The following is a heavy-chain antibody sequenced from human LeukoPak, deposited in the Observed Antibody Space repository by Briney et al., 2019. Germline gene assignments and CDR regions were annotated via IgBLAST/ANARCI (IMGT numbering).Heavy chain of an antibody. CDR2: IDWADDK. D-gene: IGHD2-21*02. CDR1: GFSLSTSRMC. Sequence: ESGPTLVHPTQTLTLTCAFSGFSLSTSRMCVSWIRQPPGKALEWLSLIDWADDKYYSTSLKRRLTISKDTSKNQVVLTMTNMDPVDTATYYCARIIVVVTAVDYYYDGMDVWGQGTTVTVSS. CDR3: ARIIVVVTAVDYYYDGMDV. V-gene: IGHV2-70*01. J-gene: IGHJ6*02.